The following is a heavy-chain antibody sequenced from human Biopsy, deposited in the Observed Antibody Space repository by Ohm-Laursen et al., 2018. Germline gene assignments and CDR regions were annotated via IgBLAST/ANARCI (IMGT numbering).Heavy chain of an antibody. CDR2: INPSGSTT. J-gene: IGHJ4*02. D-gene: IGHD6-19*01. CDR1: GYSFTSYY. Sequence: SVSASCMASGYSFTSYYMHWVRQAPGQGLEWMGMINPSGSTTSYPQIFQGRVTMTRDTSKSTVYMELSSLRSADTAVYFCARNTGWYGDLYYFDYWGQGTLITVSS. V-gene: IGHV1-46*01. CDR3: ARNTGWYGDLYYFDY.